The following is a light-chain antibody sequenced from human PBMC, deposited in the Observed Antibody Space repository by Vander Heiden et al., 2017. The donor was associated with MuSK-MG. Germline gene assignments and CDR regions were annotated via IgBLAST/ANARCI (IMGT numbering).Light chain of an antibody. Sequence: DMQMTQSPSSLSASVGDRVTITCRASQGISHYLAWYQQKPGKVPKLLISSASTLESGVPSRFSGSGSGTDFTLTISSLQPEDVATYYCQKYNRVRFTFGHGTKVDI. J-gene: IGKJ3*01. CDR3: QKYNRVRFT. V-gene: IGKV1-27*01. CDR2: SAS. CDR1: QGISHY.